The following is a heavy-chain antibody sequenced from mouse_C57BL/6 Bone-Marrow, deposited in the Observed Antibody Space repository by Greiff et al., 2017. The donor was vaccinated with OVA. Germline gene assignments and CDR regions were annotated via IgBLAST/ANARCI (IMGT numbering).Heavy chain of an antibody. V-gene: IGHV1-81*01. CDR1: GYTFTSYG. CDR2: IYPRSGNT. Sequence: VKLVESGAELARPGASVKLSCKASGYTFTSYGISWVKQRTGQGLEWIGEIYPRSGNTYYNEKFKGKATLTADKSSSTAYMELRSLTSEDSAVYFLARWDYYGSSDYAMDYWGQGTSVTVSS. CDR3: ARWDYYGSSDYAMDY. J-gene: IGHJ4*01. D-gene: IGHD1-1*01.